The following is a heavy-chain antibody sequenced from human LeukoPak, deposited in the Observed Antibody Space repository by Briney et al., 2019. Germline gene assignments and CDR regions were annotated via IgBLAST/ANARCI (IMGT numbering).Heavy chain of an antibody. CDR1: GGSFSGDY. D-gene: IGHD3-10*01. Sequence: SEHLSLTCAVYGGSFSGDYWSWIRQPPGKGLEWMGEINHSGSINYNPSLKSRVPISVDASKNQFYVKLRSVTAADTAVYYCARGLRPYYGSGPGDYWGQGTLVTLSS. J-gene: IGHJ4*02. CDR2: INHSGSI. CDR3: ARGLRPYYGSGPGDY. V-gene: IGHV4-34*01.